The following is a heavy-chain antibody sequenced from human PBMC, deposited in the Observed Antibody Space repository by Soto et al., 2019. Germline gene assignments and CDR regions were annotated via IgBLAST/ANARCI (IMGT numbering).Heavy chain of an antibody. Sequence: SETLSLTCDVSVEPMTGGYYWGWIRQSPGKGLEWIGSIYYGGTTYYNPSLRSRLAIPIDTSKNQFSLRLSSVTAADTALYYCARGWYYFDFWGQGTLVTVSS. D-gene: IGHD2-15*01. CDR2: IYYGGTT. CDR3: ARGWYYFDF. V-gene: IGHV4-38-2*01. CDR1: VEPMTGGYY. J-gene: IGHJ4*02.